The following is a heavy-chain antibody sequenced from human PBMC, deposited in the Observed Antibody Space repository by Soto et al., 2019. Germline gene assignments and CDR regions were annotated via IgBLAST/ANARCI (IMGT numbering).Heavy chain of an antibody. CDR3: ARDYVVATPGELYYYYYGMDV. CDR2: IYYSGST. V-gene: IGHV4-30-4*01. Sequence: SETLSLTCTVSGGSISSGDYYWSWIRQPPGKGLEWIGYIYYSGSTYYNPSLKSRVTISVDTSKNQFSLKLSSVTAADTAVYYCARDYVVATPGELYYYYYGMDVWGQGTTVTVSS. D-gene: IGHD5-12*01. J-gene: IGHJ6*02. CDR1: GGSISSGDYY.